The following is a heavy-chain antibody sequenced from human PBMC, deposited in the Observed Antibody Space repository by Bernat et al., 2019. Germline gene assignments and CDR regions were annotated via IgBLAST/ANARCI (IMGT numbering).Heavy chain of an antibody. Sequence: QVQLVDSGGGVVQPGRSLSLSCAPSGFTFRNYGMHWVRQAPGKGLEWVAVIWYDGSNKYYADSVKGRFTISRDNSKNTLYLQMNSLRAEDTAVYYCARAPYGDYENDAFDIWGQGTMVTVSS. D-gene: IGHD4-17*01. J-gene: IGHJ3*02. V-gene: IGHV3-33*01. CDR2: IWYDGSNK. CDR1: GFTFRNYG. CDR3: ARAPYGDYENDAFDI.